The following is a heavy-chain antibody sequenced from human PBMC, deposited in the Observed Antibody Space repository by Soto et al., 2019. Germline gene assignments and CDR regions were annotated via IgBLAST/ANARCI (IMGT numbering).Heavy chain of an antibody. Sequence: GGSLRLSCAASGFTFSSYAIHWVRQAPGKGLEWVAIISYDGNNKYYADSVKGRFTISRDNSKNTLYLQMNSLRAEDTAVYYCARVPSSSYHYFDYWGQGTRVTVSS. J-gene: IGHJ4*02. CDR3: ARVPSSSYHYFDY. CDR2: ISYDGNNK. V-gene: IGHV3-30-3*01. CDR1: GFTFSSYA. D-gene: IGHD6-13*01.